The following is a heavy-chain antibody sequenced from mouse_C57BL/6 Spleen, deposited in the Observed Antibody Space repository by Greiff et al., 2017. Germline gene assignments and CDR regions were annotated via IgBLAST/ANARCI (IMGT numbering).Heavy chain of an antibody. V-gene: IGHV1-59*01. D-gene: IGHD1-1*01. Sequence: QVQLKQPGAELVRPGTSVKLSCKASGYTFTSYWIHWVKQRPGQGLEWIGVLAPSDSYTNYNQKFKGKATLTVDTSSSTAYMQLSSLTSEDSAVYYCARMITTVVRYFDYWGQGTTLTVSS. CDR2: LAPSDSYT. CDR3: ARMITTVVRYFDY. J-gene: IGHJ2*01. CDR1: GYTFTSYW.